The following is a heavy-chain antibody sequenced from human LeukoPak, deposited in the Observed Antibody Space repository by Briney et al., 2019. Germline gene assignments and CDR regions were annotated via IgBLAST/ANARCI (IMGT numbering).Heavy chain of an antibody. CDR1: GGSFSGYY. CDR2: INHSGST. CDR3: ARANRVYYYYYGMDV. V-gene: IGHV4-34*01. Sequence: SETLSLTCAVYGGSFSGYYWSGIRQPPGKGLEWIGEINHSGSTNYNPSLKSRVTISIDTSKNQFSLKLSSVTAADTAVYYCARANRVYYYYYGMDVWGQGTTVTVSS. J-gene: IGHJ6*02.